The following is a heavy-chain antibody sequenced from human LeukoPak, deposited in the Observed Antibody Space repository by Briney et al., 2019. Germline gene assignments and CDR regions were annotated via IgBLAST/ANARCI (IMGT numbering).Heavy chain of an antibody. CDR1: GFTFSYYS. V-gene: IGHV3-30*02. CDR2: IRYDGSTK. Sequence: GGSLRLSCAASASGFTFSYYSMHWVRQAPGKGLEWVAFIRYDGSTKYYADSVKGRFTISRDNSKNTLYLQMNSLRAEDTAVYYCAKEIRSGYSYDYWGQGTLVTVSS. CDR3: AKEIRSGYSYDY. J-gene: IGHJ4*02. D-gene: IGHD5-24*01.